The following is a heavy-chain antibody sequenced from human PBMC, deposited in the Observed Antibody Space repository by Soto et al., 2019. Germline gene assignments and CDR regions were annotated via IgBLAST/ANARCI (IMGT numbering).Heavy chain of an antibody. CDR1: GYTLTELS. CDR3: ATGYWGGGPQGDAYDI. J-gene: IGHJ3*02. D-gene: IGHD2-8*02. CDR2: FDPEDGET. Sequence: ASVKVSCKVSGYTLTELSMHWVRQAPGKGLEWMGGFDPEDGETIYAQKFQGRVTMTEDTSTDTAYMELSSLRSEDTAVYYCATGYWGGGPQGDAYDIWGQGTMVTVSS. V-gene: IGHV1-24*01.